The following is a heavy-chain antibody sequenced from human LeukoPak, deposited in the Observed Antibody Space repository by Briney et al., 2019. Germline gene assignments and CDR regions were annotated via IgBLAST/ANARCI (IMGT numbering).Heavy chain of an antibody. D-gene: IGHD3-22*01. Sequence: ASVKVSCEASGYTFTGYYMHWVRQAPGQGLEWMGWINPNSGGTNYAQRFQGRVTMTRDTSISTAYMELSRLRSDDTAVYYCATEYYYDNSGYCWGQGTLVTVSS. V-gene: IGHV1-2*02. J-gene: IGHJ4*02. CDR2: INPNSGGT. CDR1: GYTFTGYY. CDR3: ATEYYYDNSGYC.